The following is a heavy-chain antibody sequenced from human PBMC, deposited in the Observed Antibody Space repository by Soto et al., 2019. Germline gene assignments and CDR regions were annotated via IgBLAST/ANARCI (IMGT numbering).Heavy chain of an antibody. V-gene: IGHV3-30*18. CDR3: AKGSSSWEYYFDY. J-gene: IGHJ4*02. D-gene: IGHD6-13*01. CDR2: ISYGGSNK. Sequence: QVQLVESGGGVVQPGRSLRLSCAASGFTFSSYGMHWVRQAPGKGLEWVAVISYGGSNKYYADSVKGRFTISRDNSKNTLYLQMNSLRAEDTAVYYCAKGSSSWEYYFDYWGQGTLVTVSS. CDR1: GFTFSSYG.